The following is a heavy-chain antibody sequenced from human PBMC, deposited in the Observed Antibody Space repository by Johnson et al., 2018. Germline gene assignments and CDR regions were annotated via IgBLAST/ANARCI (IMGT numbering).Heavy chain of an antibody. D-gene: IGHD3-16*01. CDR2: ISYDGSNK. V-gene: IGHV3-30*18. J-gene: IGHJ3*02. CDR1: KFTFSRHG. CDR3: AKERPDMIGAFDI. Sequence: QVQLVESGGGVVQPGGSLRLSCAASKFTFSRHGMHWVRQAPGKWLEWVSFISYDGSNKHFVGSVQGRFTISRDNSKNTLYLQMNSLRAEDTAVYYCAKERPDMIGAFDIWGQGTMVTVSS.